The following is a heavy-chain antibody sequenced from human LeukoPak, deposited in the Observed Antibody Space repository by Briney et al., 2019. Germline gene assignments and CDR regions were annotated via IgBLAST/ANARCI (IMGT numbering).Heavy chain of an antibody. CDR1: GYTLTELS. D-gene: IGHD5-18*01. Sequence: GASVKVSCKVSGYTLTELSMHWVRQAPGKGLEWMGGFDPEDGETIYAQKFQGRVTMTEDTSTDTAYMELSSLRSEDTAVYYCATFTWIQLWPGFDYWGQGTLVTVSS. J-gene: IGHJ4*02. V-gene: IGHV1-24*01. CDR3: ATFTWIQLWPGFDY. CDR2: FDPEDGET.